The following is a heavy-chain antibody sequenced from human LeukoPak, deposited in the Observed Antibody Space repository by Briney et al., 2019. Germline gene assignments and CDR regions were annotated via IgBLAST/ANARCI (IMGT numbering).Heavy chain of an antibody. J-gene: IGHJ4*02. CDR3: AKPPDGRMATIDNYFDY. CDR2: ISGGGGST. D-gene: IGHD5-24*01. Sequence: PGGSLRLSCAASGFTFSDYAMNWVRQAPGKGLECVSAISGGGGSTYYADSVKGRFTISRDNSKNTLYLQMNSLRAEDAAVYYCAKPPDGRMATIDNYFDYWGQGTLVTVSS. CDR1: GFTFSDYA. V-gene: IGHV3-23*01.